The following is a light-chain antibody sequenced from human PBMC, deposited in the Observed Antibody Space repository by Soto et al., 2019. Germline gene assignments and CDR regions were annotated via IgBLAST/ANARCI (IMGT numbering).Light chain of an antibody. Sequence: EIVLTQSPGTLSLSPGERATLSCRASQSISNNDLAWYQQKLGQSPRILIYGASNRAPDIPDRFSGSESGTDFTLTISRLEPEDSAVYYCQQYGNSPGTFGQGTKVEIK. V-gene: IGKV3-20*01. J-gene: IGKJ1*01. CDR2: GAS. CDR1: QSISNND. CDR3: QQYGNSPGT.